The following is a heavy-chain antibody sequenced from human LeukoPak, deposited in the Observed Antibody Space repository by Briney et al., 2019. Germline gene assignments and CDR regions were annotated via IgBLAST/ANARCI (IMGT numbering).Heavy chain of an antibody. V-gene: IGHV3-23*01. Sequence: GGSLRLSCAVSGITLSNYGMSWVRQAPGKGLEWVACISDRGSRTYYADSVKGRFTISTDHPKNTLYLQMNSLRAKDTAVYFCAKRGVVIRVILVGFRKEAYHFDSWGQGALVTVSS. CDR2: ISDRGSRT. J-gene: IGHJ4*02. CDR3: AKRGVVIRVILVGFRKEAYHFDS. D-gene: IGHD2-2*01. CDR1: GITLSNYG.